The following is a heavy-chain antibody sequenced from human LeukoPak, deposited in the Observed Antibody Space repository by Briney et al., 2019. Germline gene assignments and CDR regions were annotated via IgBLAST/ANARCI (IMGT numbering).Heavy chain of an antibody. Sequence: ASVKVSCKASGHTFTGYYMHWVRQAPGQGLEWMGWINANSGDTNYAQKFQGRVTMTRDTSISTAYMELSRLRSDDTAIYYCARSGTSWWYPAFDIWGQGTMVTVSS. CDR1: GHTFTGYY. J-gene: IGHJ3*02. CDR3: ARSGTSWWYPAFDI. V-gene: IGHV1-2*02. D-gene: IGHD2-15*01. CDR2: INANSGDT.